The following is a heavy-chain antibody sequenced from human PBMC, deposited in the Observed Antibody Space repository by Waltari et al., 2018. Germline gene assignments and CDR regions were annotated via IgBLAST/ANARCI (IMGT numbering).Heavy chain of an antibody. V-gene: IGHV3-15*01. D-gene: IGHD3-9*01. J-gene: IGHJ4*02. Sequence: EVVLAESGGGLVKPGGSLRLPCAASGFTFSDAWRSWVRQIPGKGLEWLGRIRSKENGGPTEYSAAVKDRFVISRDDSEKMLFLEMTNLKIEDTGVYYCVTPPIFAAHGGFDYWGQGALVTVSS. CDR2: IRSKENGGPT. CDR3: VTPPIFAAHGGFDY. CDR1: GFTFSDAW.